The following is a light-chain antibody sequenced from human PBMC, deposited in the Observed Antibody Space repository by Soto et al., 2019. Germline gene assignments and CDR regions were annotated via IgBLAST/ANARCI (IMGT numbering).Light chain of an antibody. CDR3: QHYNKWPPWT. CDR1: QSVSSN. Sequence: EIVMTQSPATLSVSPGERVTLSCRASQSVSSNLAWYQQKLGQAPRLLIYGASTRATGIPARFSGSGSGTEFTLTISSLQSEDFAVYYCQHYNKWPPWTFGQGTKVEIK. V-gene: IGKV3-15*01. J-gene: IGKJ1*01. CDR2: GAS.